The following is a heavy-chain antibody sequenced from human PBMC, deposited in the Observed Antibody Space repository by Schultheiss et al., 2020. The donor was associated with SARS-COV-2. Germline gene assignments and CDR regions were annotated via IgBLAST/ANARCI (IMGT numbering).Heavy chain of an antibody. D-gene: IGHD6-19*01. V-gene: IGHV1-18*01. CDR3: AIYSGWFPRGYDY. CDR1: GYTFTSYG. CDR2: ISPYNGDR. Sequence: ASVKVSCKVSGYTFTSYGISWVRQAPGQGLEWMGWISPYNGDRNYAQKFQGRVTITADKSTSTAYMELSSLRSEDTAVYYCAIYSGWFPRGYDYWGQGTLVTVSS. J-gene: IGHJ4*02.